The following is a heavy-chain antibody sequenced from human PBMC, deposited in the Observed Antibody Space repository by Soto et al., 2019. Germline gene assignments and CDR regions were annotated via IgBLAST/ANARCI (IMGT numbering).Heavy chain of an antibody. CDR3: ARGLSLLGGYGSGSYSNYYYYYMDV. Sequence: PSETLSLTCAVYGGSFSGYYWSWIRQPPGKGLEWIGEINHSGSTNYNPSLKSRVTISVDTSKNQFSLKLSSVTAADTAVYYCARGLSLLGGYGSGSYSNYYYYYMDVWGKGTTVTVSS. CDR2: INHSGST. CDR1: GGSFSGYY. D-gene: IGHD3-10*01. V-gene: IGHV4-34*01. J-gene: IGHJ6*03.